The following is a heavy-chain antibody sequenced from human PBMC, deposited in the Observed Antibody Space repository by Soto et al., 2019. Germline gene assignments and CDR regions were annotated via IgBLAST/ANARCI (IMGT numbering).Heavy chain of an antibody. J-gene: IGHJ6*02. CDR2: VHHSWGS. Sequence: QVQLQESGPGLVKPSETLSLSCTVSGGSISSYYWSWFRLSPGKRMEWIGYVHHSWGSSYNPSLPTRVAISLDTAKSQISLKVPSVTAADAAVYDCERQGFEPRHGLVDVWGQGTTVTVSS. D-gene: IGHD3-10*01. V-gene: IGHV4-59*08. CDR3: ERQGFEPRHGLVDV. CDR1: GGSISSYY.